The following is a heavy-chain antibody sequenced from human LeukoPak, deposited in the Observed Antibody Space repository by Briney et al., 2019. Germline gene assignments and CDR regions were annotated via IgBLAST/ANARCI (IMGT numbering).Heavy chain of an antibody. CDR1: GFTVSSNY. D-gene: IGHD5-12*01. V-gene: IGHV3-21*01. CDR2: ISTSSSYI. J-gene: IGHJ4*02. Sequence: GSLRLSCAASGFTVSSNYMNWVRQAPGKGLEWVSSISTSSSYIYYADSVKGRFTISRDNAKNSLYLQMNSLRAEDTAVYYCARDYEGDYWGQGTLVTVSS. CDR3: ARDYEGDY.